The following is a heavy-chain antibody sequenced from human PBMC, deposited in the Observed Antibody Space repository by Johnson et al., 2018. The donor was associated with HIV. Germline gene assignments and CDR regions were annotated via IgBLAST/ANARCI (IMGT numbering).Heavy chain of an antibody. CDR2: IKQDGSEK. CDR3: ARAYSYGAFDI. Sequence: EVQLVESGGGVVQPGRALRLSCAASGFTFSNSAMHWVRQAPGKGLEWVANIKQDGSEKHYVDSVKGRFTISRDNSKNTLYLQMNSLRADDTAVYYCARAYSYGAFDIWGQGTRVTVSS. D-gene: IGHD5-18*01. CDR1: GFTFSNSA. J-gene: IGHJ3*02. V-gene: IGHV3-7*01.